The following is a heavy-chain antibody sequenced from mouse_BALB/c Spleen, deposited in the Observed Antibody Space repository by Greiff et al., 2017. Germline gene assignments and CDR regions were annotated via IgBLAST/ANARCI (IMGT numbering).Heavy chain of an antibody. V-gene: IGHV1S22*01. CDR1: GYTFTSYW. Sequence: LQPGSELVRPGASVKLSCKASGYTFTSYWMHWVKQRPGQGLEWIGNIYPGSGSTNYDEKFKSKATLTVDTSSSTAYMQLSSLTSEDSAVYYCTRTLRYFDVWGAGTTVTVSS. CDR2: IYPGSGST. CDR3: TRTLRYFDV. D-gene: IGHD1-1*01. J-gene: IGHJ1*01.